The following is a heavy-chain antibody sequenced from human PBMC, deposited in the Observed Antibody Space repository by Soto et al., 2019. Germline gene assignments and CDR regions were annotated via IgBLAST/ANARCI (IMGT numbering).Heavy chain of an antibody. D-gene: IGHD3-22*01. CDR2: IYYSGST. J-gene: IGHJ5*02. Sequence: QVQLQESGPGLVKPSQTLSLTCTVSGGSISSGGYYLSWIRQHPGKGLEWIGYIYYSGSTYYNTSLWSRVTISVDTSKNQCSLKLSSVTAADTAVYYCAREATGRAYYYDSSGYYYTCGQGTLVTVSS. CDR1: GGSISSGGYY. CDR3: AREATGRAYYYDSSGYYYT. V-gene: IGHV4-31*03.